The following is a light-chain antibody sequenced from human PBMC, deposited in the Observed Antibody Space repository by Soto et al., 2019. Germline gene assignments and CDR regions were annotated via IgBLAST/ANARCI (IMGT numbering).Light chain of an antibody. Sequence: QSALTQPASVSGSPGQSITLSCTGTSTDIGGYNYVSWYQQHPGEAPKLVIFEVNNRPSGVSHRFSGSKSGNTASLTISGLQDEDEAEYYCSSCTLSSTCVFGSGTKVTVL. V-gene: IGLV2-14*01. J-gene: IGLJ1*01. CDR3: SSCTLSSTCV. CDR2: EVN. CDR1: STDIGGYNY.